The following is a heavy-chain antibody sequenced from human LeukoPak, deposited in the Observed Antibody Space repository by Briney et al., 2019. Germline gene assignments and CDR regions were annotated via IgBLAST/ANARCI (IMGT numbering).Heavy chain of an antibody. CDR1: GFTFRTYW. CDR3: GRDLGGRSGY. J-gene: IGHJ4*02. CDR2: INEDGSIT. D-gene: IGHD1-26*01. Sequence: GGSLRLSCAVSGFTFRTYWMHWVRQVPGEGLVWVSRINEDGSITNYADSVKGRFSISRDNAENTLYLQMNSLRAEDTAVYYCGRDLGGRSGYWGQGALVTVSS. V-gene: IGHV3-74*01.